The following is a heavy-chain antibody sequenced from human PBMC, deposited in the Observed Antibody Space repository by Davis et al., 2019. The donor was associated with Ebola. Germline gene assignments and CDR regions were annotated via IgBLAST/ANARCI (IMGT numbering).Heavy chain of an antibody. J-gene: IGHJ4*02. Sequence: PGGSLRLSCAASGFTFADYAMHWVRPAPGKGLEWVSGISWNSGSIGYADSVKGRFTISRDNAKNSLYLQMNSLRAEDMALYYCAKDIGGSYVEGGVDYWGQGTLVTVSS. V-gene: IGHV3-9*03. CDR1: GFTFADYA. CDR3: AKDIGGSYVEGGVDY. CDR2: ISWNSGSI. D-gene: IGHD1-26*01.